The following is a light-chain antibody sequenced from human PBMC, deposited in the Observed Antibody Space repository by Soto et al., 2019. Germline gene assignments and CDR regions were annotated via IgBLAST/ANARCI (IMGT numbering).Light chain of an antibody. J-gene: IGKJ2*01. V-gene: IGKV3-11*01. CDR1: QSVSSY. CDR2: DAS. CDR3: QQRSNGPPYT. Sequence: EIVLTQSPATLYLSPGERATLSCRASQSVSSYLAWYQQKPGQAPRLLIYDASNRATGIPARFSGSGSGTDFTLTISSLEPEDFAVYYCQQRSNGPPYTFGQGTKLEIK.